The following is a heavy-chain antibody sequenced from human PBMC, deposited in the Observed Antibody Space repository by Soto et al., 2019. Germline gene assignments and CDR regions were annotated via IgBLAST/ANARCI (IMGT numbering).Heavy chain of an antibody. D-gene: IGHD3-22*01. Sequence: SETLSLTCTVSCGSISSYYWSWIRQPAGKGLEWIGRIYTSGSTNYNPSLKSRVTMSVDTSKNQFSLKLSSVTAADTAVYYCATQMENYYDSSGYYSNWFDPWGQGTLVTVS. V-gene: IGHV4-4*07. J-gene: IGHJ5*02. CDR3: ATQMENYYDSSGYYSNWFDP. CDR1: CGSISSYY. CDR2: IYTSGST.